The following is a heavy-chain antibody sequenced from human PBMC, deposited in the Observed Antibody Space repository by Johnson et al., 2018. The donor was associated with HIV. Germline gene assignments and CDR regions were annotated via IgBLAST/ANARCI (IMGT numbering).Heavy chain of an antibody. J-gene: IGHJ3*02. CDR3: ARVGLVGGKEGVGAFDI. CDR1: GFTFSNYG. Sequence: EVQLVESGGGVVRPGGSLRLSCAASGFTFSNYGMTWVRQAPGKGLGWVSGISGSGDNTHYAESGKGRFTISRDNSKNTVSLQMISLRAEDTAVYYCARVGLVGGKEGVGAFDIWGPGTMVTVSS. CDR2: ISGSGDNT. V-gene: IGHV3-23*04. D-gene: IGHD1-26*01.